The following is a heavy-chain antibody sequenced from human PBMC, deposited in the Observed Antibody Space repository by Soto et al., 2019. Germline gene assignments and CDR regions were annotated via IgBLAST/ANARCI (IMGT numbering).Heavy chain of an antibody. CDR1: GFGYHEYG. D-gene: IGHD4-17*01. CDR2: INRHGDST. V-gene: IGHV3-20*04. CDR3: ARDHRWAYQYGDYGDS. Sequence: EVYLVEAGGGVVRPGGSLRLSCAASGFGYHEYGMSWVRQGPGKGLEWVSTINRHGDSTAYADSVKGRFTISRDNAKNSLYLQMNGLRAEDTAFYYCARDHRWAYQYGDYGDSWGQGTLVTVSS. J-gene: IGHJ4*02.